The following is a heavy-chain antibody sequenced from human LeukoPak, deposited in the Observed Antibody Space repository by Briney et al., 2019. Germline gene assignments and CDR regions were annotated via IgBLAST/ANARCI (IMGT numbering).Heavy chain of an antibody. J-gene: IGHJ4*02. CDR1: GGSISSYY. CDR3: ARVHDYGDIFDY. Sequence: SETLSLTCTVSGGSISSYYWSWIRQPPGKGLEWIGYIYYSGSTNYNPSLKSRVAISVDTSKNRFSLKLSSVTAADTAVYYCARVHDYGDIFDYWGQGTLVTVSS. CDR2: IYYSGST. D-gene: IGHD4-17*01. V-gene: IGHV4-59*01.